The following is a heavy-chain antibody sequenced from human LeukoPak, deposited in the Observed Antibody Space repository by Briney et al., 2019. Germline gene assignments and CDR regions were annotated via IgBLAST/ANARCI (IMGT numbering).Heavy chain of an antibody. V-gene: IGHV3-30*02. CDR1: GFTFSSYG. J-gene: IGHJ4*02. D-gene: IGHD4-17*01. CDR2: IGYDRNSK. Sequence: GGSLRLSCAAYGFTFSSYGIQWVRQAPGKGLEWVAFIGYDRNSKHYADSVKGRFTISGDNSKNTLYLQMNSLRTEDTAVYYCAKNRRASGDYAGAFDYWGQGTLVTVSS. CDR3: AKNRRASGDYAGAFDY.